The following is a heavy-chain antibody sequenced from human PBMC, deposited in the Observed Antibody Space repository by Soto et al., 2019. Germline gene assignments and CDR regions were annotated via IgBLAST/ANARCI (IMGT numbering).Heavy chain of an antibody. CDR2: IIPIFGTA. CDR1: GGTFSSYA. V-gene: IGHV1-69*06. Sequence: SVKVSCKASGGTFSSYAISWARQAPGQGLEWMGGIIPIFGTANYAQNFQDRVTMTADTSSSTAYMELRGLRSDDTAIYYCATSYDSGFDPWGQGALVTVSS. CDR3: ATSYDSGFDP. J-gene: IGHJ5*02. D-gene: IGHD3-3*01.